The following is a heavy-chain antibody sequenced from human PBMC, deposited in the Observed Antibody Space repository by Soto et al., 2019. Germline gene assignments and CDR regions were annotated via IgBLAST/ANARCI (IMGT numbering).Heavy chain of an antibody. V-gene: IGHV1-3*01. CDR3: ARGPNPYYFDY. J-gene: IGHJ4*02. CDR2: INAGNGNT. CDR1: GDAFASYA. Sequence: GTSVEACCEASGDAFASYARQWVRQAPGRRLEWMGWINAGNGNTKYSQKFQGRVTITRDTSASTAYMELSSLRSEDTAVYYCARGPNPYYFDYWGQGTLVTVSS.